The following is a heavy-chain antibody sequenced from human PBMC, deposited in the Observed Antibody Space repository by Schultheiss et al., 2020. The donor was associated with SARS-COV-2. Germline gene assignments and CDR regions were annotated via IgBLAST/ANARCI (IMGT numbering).Heavy chain of an antibody. CDR1: GFTFSSYA. J-gene: IGHJ6*02. CDR2: ISYDGSNK. CDR3: ARQTGYSSGWVLGSYYGMDV. Sequence: GGSLRLSCAASGFTFSSYAMHWVRQAPGKGLEWVAVISYDGSNKYYADSVKGRFTISRDNSKNTLYLQMNSLRAEDTAVYYCARQTGYSSGWVLGSYYGMDVWGQGTTVTVSS. D-gene: IGHD6-19*01. V-gene: IGHV3-30*01.